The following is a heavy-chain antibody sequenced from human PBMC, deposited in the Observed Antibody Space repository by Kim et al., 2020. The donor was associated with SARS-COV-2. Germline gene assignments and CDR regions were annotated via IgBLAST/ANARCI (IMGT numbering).Heavy chain of an antibody. Sequence: KYYADSVKGRFTISRDNSKNTLYLQMNSLRAEDTAVYYCARAGKVGYFDYWGQGTLVTVSS. CDR2: K. V-gene: IGHV3-33*01. J-gene: IGHJ4*02. CDR3: ARAGKVGYFDY.